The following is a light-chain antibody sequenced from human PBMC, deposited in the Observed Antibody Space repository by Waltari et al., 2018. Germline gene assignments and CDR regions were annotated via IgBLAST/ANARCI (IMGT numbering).Light chain of an antibody. J-gene: IGLJ3*02. Sequence: FLLTLPHSVSESPGKTVTISCTRPTGRLPSHYLQWSQQRPVSAPTTVIFEDSQRPSGVPARFSGSVAISSNSASLTISGLETEDEADYYCQSYDGSNPVVFGGGTKLTVL. CDR2: EDS. CDR1: TGRLPSHY. CDR3: QSYDGSNPVV. V-gene: IGLV6-57*03.